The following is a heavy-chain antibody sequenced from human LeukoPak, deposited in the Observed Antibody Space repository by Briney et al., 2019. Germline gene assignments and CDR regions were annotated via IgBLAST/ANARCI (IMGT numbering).Heavy chain of an antibody. CDR1: GYPFTSYG. J-gene: IGHJ4*02. V-gene: IGHV1-18*01. D-gene: IGHD3-3*01. Sequence: GDSVKVSCKASGYPFTSYGINWVRQAPGQGLEWMGWISAYNGNTNYAQKLQGRVTMTTDTSTSTAYMELRSLRSDDTAVYYCARDFITIFGVVIPGNEFYFDYWGQGTLVTVSS. CDR3: ARDFITIFGVVIPGNEFYFDY. CDR2: ISAYNGNT.